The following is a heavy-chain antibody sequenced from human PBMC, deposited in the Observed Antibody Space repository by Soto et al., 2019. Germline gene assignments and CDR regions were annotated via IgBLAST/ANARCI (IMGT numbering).Heavy chain of an antibody. CDR2: ISHHSDYI. Sequence: GGSLRLSCASSGFTFASYNMLWVRQAPGKGLEWVASISHHSDYIYHADSVKGRFTVSRDISRNTLYLQMNSLRADDTAVYYCAKVMVKNWFDPWGQGTLVTVS. D-gene: IGHD5-18*01. V-gene: IGHV3-21*04. J-gene: IGHJ5*02. CDR1: GFTFASYN. CDR3: AKVMVKNWFDP.